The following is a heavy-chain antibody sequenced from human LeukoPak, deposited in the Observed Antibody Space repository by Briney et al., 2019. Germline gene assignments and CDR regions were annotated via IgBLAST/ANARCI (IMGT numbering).Heavy chain of an antibody. D-gene: IGHD2-8*02. Sequence: PGGSLRLSCAASAFTFDDYGMSWVRQAPGKGLEWVSGISWNSGSIGYADSVKGRFTISRDNAKNSLYLQMNSLRAEDTAIYYCATYRQVLLPFESWGQGTLVTVSS. J-gene: IGHJ4*02. CDR2: ISWNSGSI. V-gene: IGHV3-9*01. CDR3: ATYRQVLLPFES. CDR1: AFTFDDYG.